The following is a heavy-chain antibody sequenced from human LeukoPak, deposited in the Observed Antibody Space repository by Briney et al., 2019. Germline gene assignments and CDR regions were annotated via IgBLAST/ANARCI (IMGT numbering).Heavy chain of an antibody. V-gene: IGHV4-59*01. CDR2: IYYSGST. CDR3: ASAFYGSGSYSFDY. Sequence: PSETLSLTCTVSGGSISSYYWSWIRQPPGKGLEWIGHIYYSGSTNYNPSLKSRVTISVDTSKNQFSLKLSSVTAADTAVYYCASAFYGSGSYSFDYWGQGTLVTVSS. CDR1: GGSISSYY. D-gene: IGHD3-10*01. J-gene: IGHJ4*02.